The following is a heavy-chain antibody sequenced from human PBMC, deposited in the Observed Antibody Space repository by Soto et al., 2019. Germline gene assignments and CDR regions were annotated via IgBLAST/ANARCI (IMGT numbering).Heavy chain of an antibody. CDR1: GGSISSYY. Sequence: SETLSLTCTVSGGSISSYYWSWIRPPPGKGLEWIGYIYYSGSTNYNPSLKSRVTISVDTSKNQFSLKLSSVTAADTAVYYCARRIAARYYYYMDVWGKGTTVTSP. CDR3: ARRIAARYYYYMDV. CDR2: IYYSGST. V-gene: IGHV4-59*08. D-gene: IGHD6-13*01. J-gene: IGHJ6*03.